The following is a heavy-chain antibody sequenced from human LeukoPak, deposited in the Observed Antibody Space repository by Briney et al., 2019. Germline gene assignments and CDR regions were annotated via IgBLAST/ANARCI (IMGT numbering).Heavy chain of an antibody. CDR1: GDSFSGYY. CDR2: INHSGST. D-gene: IGHD1-14*01. J-gene: IGHJ4*02. Sequence: PSETLSLTCAVYGDSFSGYYWTWIRQSPGKGLEWIGEINHSGSTNYNASLKSRVTISVDTSKNQFSLNLTSVTAADTAIYYCATNVPGTTYFDPWGQGTLVTVSS. CDR3: ATNVPGTTYFDP. V-gene: IGHV4-34*01.